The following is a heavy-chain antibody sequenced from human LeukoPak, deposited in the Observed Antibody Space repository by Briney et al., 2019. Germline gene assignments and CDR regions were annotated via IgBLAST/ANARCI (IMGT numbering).Heavy chain of an antibody. V-gene: IGHV4-39*07. D-gene: IGHD3-10*01. Sequence: SETLSLTCTVSGGSISSSSYYWGWIRQPPGKGLEWIGSIYYSGSTYYNPSLKSRVTISVDTSKNQFSLKLSSVTAADTAVYYCAREDNMVRGRGTFDYWGQGTLVTVSS. J-gene: IGHJ4*02. CDR3: AREDNMVRGRGTFDY. CDR2: IYYSGST. CDR1: GGSISSSSYY.